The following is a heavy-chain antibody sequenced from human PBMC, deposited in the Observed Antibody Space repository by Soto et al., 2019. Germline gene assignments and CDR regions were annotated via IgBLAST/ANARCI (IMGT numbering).Heavy chain of an antibody. CDR2: ISGSGGST. D-gene: IGHD3-10*02. J-gene: IGHJ2*01. Sequence: LEKGLEWVSAISGSGGSTYYADSVKGRFTISSDNSQNTLYMKMNSVRDEDKAVYDCANFGFFFQAEDGIRDVRSVSAFLLNRSSDL. CDR3: ANFGFFFQAEDGIRDVRSVSAFLLNRSSDL. V-gene: IGHV3-23*01.